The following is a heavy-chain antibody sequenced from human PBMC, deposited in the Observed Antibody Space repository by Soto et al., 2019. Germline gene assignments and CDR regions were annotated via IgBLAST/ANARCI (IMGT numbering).Heavy chain of an antibody. D-gene: IGHD2-21*01. CDR3: VRRVASGHRSWFDP. CDR1: ADTFTHYD. V-gene: IGHV1-8*02. Sequence: QVELVQSGAEVKKPGASVKVSCQASADTFTHYDINWVRQATGQGLEWMGWMNPNTGNIDYAHKFQGRLIMTRDTSTRTVYMELSSMLSDDTAVYYCVRRVASGHRSWFDPWGQVTLVTVSS. CDR2: MNPNTGNI. J-gene: IGHJ5*02.